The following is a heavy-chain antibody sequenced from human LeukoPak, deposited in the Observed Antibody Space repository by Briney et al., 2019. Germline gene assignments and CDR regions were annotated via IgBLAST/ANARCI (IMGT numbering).Heavy chain of an antibody. D-gene: IGHD6-13*01. CDR1: GFTFRNYG. J-gene: IGHJ4*02. V-gene: IGHV3-21*01. Sequence: GGSLRLSCAASGFTFRNYGMNWVRQAPGKGLEWVSSISSSSSYIYYADSVKGRFTISRDNAKNSLYLQMNSLRAEDTAVYYCARGRGGYSSSWLDYWGQGTLVTVSS. CDR3: ARGRGGYSSSWLDY. CDR2: ISSSSSYI.